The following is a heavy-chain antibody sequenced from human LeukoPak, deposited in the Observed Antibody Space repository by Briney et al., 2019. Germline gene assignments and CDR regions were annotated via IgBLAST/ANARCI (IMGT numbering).Heavy chain of an antibody. CDR2: IYYSGNT. Sequence: SETLSLTCTVSGVSISSSNSYWGWIRQPPGKGLEWIGSIYYSGNTYYNASLKSQVSISIDTSKNQFSLRLTSVIAADTAVYYCARDWGVSARPGYMDVWGKGTTVTVSS. D-gene: IGHD6-6*01. V-gene: IGHV4-39*02. CDR3: ARDWGVSARPGYMDV. CDR1: GVSISSSNSY. J-gene: IGHJ6*03.